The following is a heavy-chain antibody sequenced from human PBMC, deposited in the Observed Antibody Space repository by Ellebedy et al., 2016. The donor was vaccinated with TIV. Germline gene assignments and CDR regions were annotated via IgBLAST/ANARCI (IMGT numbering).Heavy chain of an antibody. J-gene: IGHJ4*02. CDR1: GFTFSSYS. Sequence: GESLKISXAASGFTFSSYSVNWVRQAPGKGLEWVSYISGGSSSIYYADSVKGRFTISRDNAKNSLYLQMHSLRAEDTAVYYCAREVPSGSQGGDYFDYWGQGTLVTVSS. CDR3: AREVPSGSQGGDYFDY. CDR2: ISGGSSSI. D-gene: IGHD1-26*01. V-gene: IGHV3-48*04.